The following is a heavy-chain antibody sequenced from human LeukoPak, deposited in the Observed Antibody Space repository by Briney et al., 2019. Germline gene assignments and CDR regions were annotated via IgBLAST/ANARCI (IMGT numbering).Heavy chain of an antibody. CDR3: ARMSDTMIVVANFDY. J-gene: IGHJ4*02. V-gene: IGHV1-2*02. CDR2: INPNSGGT. Sequence: GASVKVSCKASGYTFTGYYMHWVRQAPGQGLEWMGWINPNSGGTNYAQKFQGRVTMTRDTSISTAYMELSRLRSDDTAVYYCARMSDTMIVVANFDYWGQGTLVTVSS. CDR1: GYTFTGYY. D-gene: IGHD3-22*01.